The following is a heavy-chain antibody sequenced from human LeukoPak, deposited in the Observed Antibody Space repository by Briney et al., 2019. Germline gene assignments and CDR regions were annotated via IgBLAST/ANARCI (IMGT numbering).Heavy chain of an antibody. J-gene: IGHJ4*02. CDR1: GGSFSSDY. CDR2: VHVSGLS. V-gene: IGHV4-4*07. CDR3: ARDVGHEHRAGYFDS. Sequence: SETLSLTCSVSGGSFSSDYWNWIRQPAGKGLECIGRVHVSGLSNYNASLASRDSMSVDWTKNQFSLKLNSSTAADPAVYYCARDVGHEHRAGYFDSWGQGTLVTVSS. D-gene: IGHD1-26*01.